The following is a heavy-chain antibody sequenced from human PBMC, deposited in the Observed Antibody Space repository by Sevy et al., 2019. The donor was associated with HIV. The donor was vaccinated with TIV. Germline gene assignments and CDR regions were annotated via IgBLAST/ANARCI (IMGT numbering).Heavy chain of an antibody. D-gene: IGHD5-12*01. CDR2: IYYSGST. J-gene: IGHJ4*02. Sequence: SETLSLTCTVSGGSISSYYWSWIRQPPGKGLEWIGFIYYSGSTNYNPSLQSRFTISVDTSKNQFSLKLSSVTAADTAVYYCARLYSGYDSYFDYWGQGTLVTVSS. CDR1: GGSISSYY. V-gene: IGHV4-59*01. CDR3: ARLYSGYDSYFDY.